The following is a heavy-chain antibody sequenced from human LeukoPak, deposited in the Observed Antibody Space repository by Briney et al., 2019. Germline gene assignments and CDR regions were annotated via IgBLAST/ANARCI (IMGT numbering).Heavy chain of an antibody. D-gene: IGHD3-22*01. Sequence: ASETLSLTCAVYGGSFSGYYWSWIRQPPGKGLEWIGEINHSGSTNYNASLKSRVTISVDTSKNQFSLKLSSVTAADTAVYYCARSYYYDSSGYYPPLGYWGQGTLVTVSS. CDR2: INHSGST. J-gene: IGHJ4*02. CDR3: ARSYYYDSSGYYPPLGY. CDR1: GGSFSGYY. V-gene: IGHV4-34*01.